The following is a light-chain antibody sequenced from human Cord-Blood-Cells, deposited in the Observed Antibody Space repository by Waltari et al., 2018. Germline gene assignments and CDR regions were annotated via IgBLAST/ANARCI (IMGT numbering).Light chain of an antibody. Sequence: VGGRVTITCRASQSISSYLNWYQQKPGKAPKLLIYAASSLQSGVPSRFSGSGSGTDFTLTISSLQPEDFATYYCQQSYSTPLTFGGGTKVEIK. CDR2: AAS. J-gene: IGKJ4*01. CDR1: QSISSY. CDR3: QQSYSTPLT. V-gene: IGKV1-39*01.